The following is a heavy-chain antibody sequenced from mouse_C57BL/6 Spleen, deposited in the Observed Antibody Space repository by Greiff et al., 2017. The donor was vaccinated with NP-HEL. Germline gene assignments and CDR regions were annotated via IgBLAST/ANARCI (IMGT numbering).Heavy chain of an antibody. D-gene: IGHD2-4*01. CDR1: GYTFTEYT. Sequence: VQLQQSGAELVKPGASVKLSCKASGYTFTEYTIHWVKQRSGQGLEWIGWFYPGSGSIKYNEKFKDKATLTADKSSSTGYMELSRLTSEDSAVYFCARHDECDYDYNYAMDYWGQGTSVTVSS. CDR3: ARHDECDYDYNYAMDY. V-gene: IGHV1-62-2*01. CDR2: FYPGSGSI. J-gene: IGHJ4*01.